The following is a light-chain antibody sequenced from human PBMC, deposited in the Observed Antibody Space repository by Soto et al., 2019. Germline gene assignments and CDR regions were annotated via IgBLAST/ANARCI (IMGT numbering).Light chain of an antibody. CDR3: QQYYSYPIT. J-gene: IGKJ5*01. V-gene: IGKV1-8*01. Sequence: RVSQSPASFSASTGDRVTITCRASQGISSYLAWYQQKPGKAPKLLIYAASTLQSGVPSRFSGSGSGTDFTLTISCLQSEDFATYYCQQYYSYPITFAQGTRLAIK. CDR1: QGISSY. CDR2: AAS.